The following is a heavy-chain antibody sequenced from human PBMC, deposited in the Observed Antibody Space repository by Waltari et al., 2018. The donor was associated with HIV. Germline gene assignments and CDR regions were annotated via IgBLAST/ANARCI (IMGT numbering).Heavy chain of an antibody. D-gene: IGHD6-19*01. V-gene: IGHV4-59*08. CDR3: ARQGDSSGWYGGDY. J-gene: IGHJ4*02. CDR1: GGSISSYY. CDR2: IYYSGST. Sequence: QVQLQESGPGLVKPSETLSLTCTVSGGSISSYYWSWIRQPPGKGLEWIGYIYYSGSTNYNPSLKSRVTISVDTSKNQFSLKLSSVTAADTAVYYCARQGDSSGWYGGDYWGQGTLVTVSS.